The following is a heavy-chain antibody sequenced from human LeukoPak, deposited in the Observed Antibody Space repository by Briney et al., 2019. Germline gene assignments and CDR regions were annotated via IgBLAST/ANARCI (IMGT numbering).Heavy chain of an antibody. CDR2: ISSSSVTI. CDR3: ARGVVGATNDY. Sequence: GGSLRLSCAASGFTFSTYSMNWVRQAPGKGLEWVSYISSSSVTIYYADSVKGRFTISRDNAKNSLYLQMNSLRAEDTAVYYCARGVVGATNDYWGQGTLVTVSS. CDR1: GFTFSTYS. D-gene: IGHD1-26*01. J-gene: IGHJ4*02. V-gene: IGHV3-48*01.